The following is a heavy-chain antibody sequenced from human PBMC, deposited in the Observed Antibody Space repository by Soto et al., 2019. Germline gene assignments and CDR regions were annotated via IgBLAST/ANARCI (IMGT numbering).Heavy chain of an antibody. V-gene: IGHV3-73*01. Sequence: GGSLRLSCAASGFAFSGSAMYWVRQASGKGPEWVGRIRSKGHNYATEYAASVKGRFTISRDDSKNTAYLQMNSLQTEDTAVYYCTRDLFSYDYSGILWFDPWGQGALVTVSS. CDR1: GFAFSGSA. CDR3: TRDLFSYDYSGILWFDP. D-gene: IGHD3-16*01. J-gene: IGHJ5*02. CDR2: IRSKGHNYAT.